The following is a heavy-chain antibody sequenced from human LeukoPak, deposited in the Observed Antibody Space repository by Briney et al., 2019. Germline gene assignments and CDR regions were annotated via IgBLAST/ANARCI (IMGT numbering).Heavy chain of an antibody. V-gene: IGHV4-39*01. CDR2: IYYSGST. Sequence: PSETLSLTCTVSGGSISSSSYYWGWIRQPPGKGLEWIGSIYYSGSTYYNPSLKSRVTISVDTSKNQFSLKLSSVTAADTAVYYCARHITGWLQLLGYYFDYWGQGTLVTVSS. J-gene: IGHJ4*02. D-gene: IGHD5-24*01. CDR1: GGSISSSSYY. CDR3: ARHITGWLQLLGYYFDY.